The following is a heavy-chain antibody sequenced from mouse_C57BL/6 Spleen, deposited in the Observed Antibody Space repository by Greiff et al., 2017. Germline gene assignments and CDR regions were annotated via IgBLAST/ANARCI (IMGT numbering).Heavy chain of an antibody. J-gene: IGHJ3*01. CDR2: INPGRGYT. V-gene: IGHV1-63*01. CDR1: GYTFTDYC. D-gene: IGHD6-1*01. Sequence: QVQLQQSGAELVRPGASVKMSCKASGYTFTDYCMGWVKQRPGNGLEWIGDINPGRGYTTYNEKFKGKATLTADKSSSTAYMQFNSLTSEDSAIYYCARKEAAGSFAYWGQGTLVTVSA. CDR3: ARKEAAGSFAY.